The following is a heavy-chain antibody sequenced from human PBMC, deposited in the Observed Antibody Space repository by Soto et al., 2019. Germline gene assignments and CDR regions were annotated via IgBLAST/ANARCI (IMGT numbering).Heavy chain of an antibody. J-gene: IGHJ6*02. CDR2: IYPGDSDT. CDR3: ARRQSSSWYLYGMDV. D-gene: IGHD6-13*01. CDR1: GYSFTSYW. Sequence: PGESLKISCKGSGYSFTSYWIGWVRQMPGKVLEWMGIIYPGDSDTRYSPSFQGQVTISADKSISTAYLQWSSLKASDTAMYYCARRQSSSWYLYGMDVWGQGXTVTVYS. V-gene: IGHV5-51*01.